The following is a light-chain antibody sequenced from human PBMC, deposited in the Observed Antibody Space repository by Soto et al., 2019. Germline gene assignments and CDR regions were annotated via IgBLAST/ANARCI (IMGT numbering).Light chain of an antibody. J-gene: IGKJ2*01. Sequence: EVVLTQSPGTLSLSPGERATLSCRTSQSVTSSFLSWFQQKPGQPPRLLLYGASRRAAGTPDRFSGSGSGTDFTLIISRLEPEDSAMYHGQLYGNYMFTFGQGTKLEI. V-gene: IGKV3-20*01. CDR3: QLYGNYMFT. CDR2: GAS. CDR1: QSVTSSF.